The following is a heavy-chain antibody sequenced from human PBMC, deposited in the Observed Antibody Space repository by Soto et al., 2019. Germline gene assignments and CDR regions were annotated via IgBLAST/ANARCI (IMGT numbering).Heavy chain of an antibody. CDR1: GFTFSDDY. V-gene: IGHV3-11*01. J-gene: IGHJ4*02. CDR3: ARASSPRDPWLDY. CDR2: ISSSGGTI. Sequence: GGALRLSCSDSGFTFSDDYMSWIRQAPGKGLEWVSYISSSGGTIYYADSVKGRFTISRDNAKNSLFLQMNSLRADDTAVYYCARASSPRDPWLDYWGQGTLVTVSS. D-gene: IGHD5-18*01.